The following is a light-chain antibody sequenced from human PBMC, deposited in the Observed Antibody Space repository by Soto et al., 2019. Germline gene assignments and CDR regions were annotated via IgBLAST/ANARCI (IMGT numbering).Light chain of an antibody. CDR1: QSLVSSDGNTY. CDR3: MQGIHWPYT. V-gene: IGKV2-30*01. CDR2: KVS. Sequence: DVVMTQSPLSLPVTLGQPASISCRSSQSLVSSDGNTYLNWFQQRPGQSPRRLIYKVSNRDSGVPDRFSGSGSGTDFTLKISRVEAEDVGVYYCMQGIHWPYTFGQGTKLEIK. J-gene: IGKJ2*01.